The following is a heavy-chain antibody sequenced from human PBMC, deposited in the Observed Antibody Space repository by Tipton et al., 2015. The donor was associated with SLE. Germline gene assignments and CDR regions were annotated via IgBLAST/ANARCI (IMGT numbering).Heavy chain of an antibody. CDR3: AREEGQWDAFDI. Sequence: LRLSCAVSGGSISSGDYSWSWIRQPPGKGLEWIGYTYHSGSSYYNSSLKSRVTISVDRSKNQFSLRLSSVTAADTAVYYCAREEGQWDAFDIWGQGTMVTVSS. CDR2: TYHSGSS. CDR1: GGSISSGDYS. J-gene: IGHJ3*02. D-gene: IGHD6-19*01. V-gene: IGHV4-30-2*01.